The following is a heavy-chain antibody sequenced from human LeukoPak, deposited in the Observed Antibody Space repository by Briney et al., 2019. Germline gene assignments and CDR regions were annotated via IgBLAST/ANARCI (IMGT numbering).Heavy chain of an antibody. Sequence: PGRSLRLSCAASRFTFDDYAMHWVRQAPGKGLEWVSGISWNSGSIGYADSVKGRFTISRDNAKNSLYLQMNSLRAEDTALYYCAKDISYGYGQLSVYYFDYWGQGTLVTVSS. V-gene: IGHV3-9*01. CDR2: ISWNSGSI. CDR1: RFTFDDYA. J-gene: IGHJ4*02. D-gene: IGHD5-18*01. CDR3: AKDISYGYGQLSVYYFDY.